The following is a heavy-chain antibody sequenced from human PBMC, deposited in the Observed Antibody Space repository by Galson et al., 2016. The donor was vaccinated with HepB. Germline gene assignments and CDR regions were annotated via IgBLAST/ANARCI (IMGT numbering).Heavy chain of an antibody. D-gene: IGHD3-3*01. J-gene: IGHJ4*02. CDR3: ARGGEDFSSGYSSGLAY. V-gene: IGHV1-3*01. CDR1: GYIFSRYT. CDR2: INPGNGNT. Sequence: SVKVSCKASGYIFSRYTMHWVRQAPGQRLEWMGWINPGNGNTKYSQKFQGGVTFSGDTSASTGYMELSSLRCEDTAVYYCARGGEDFSSGYSSGLAYWGQGTLVTVSP.